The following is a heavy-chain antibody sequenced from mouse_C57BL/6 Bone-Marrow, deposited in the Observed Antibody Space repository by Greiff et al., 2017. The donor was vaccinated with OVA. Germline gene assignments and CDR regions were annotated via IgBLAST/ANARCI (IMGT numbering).Heavy chain of an antibody. CDR2: IFPGSGST. Sequence: QVQLQQSGPELVRPGASVKISCKAPGYTFTSHWMQWVRQRPGQGLEWIGEIFPGSGSTYYNEKFKSKATLTVDKSSSTAYMQLSSLTSEDSAVYYCARGSLLRYFDYWGQGTTLTVSS. D-gene: IGHD1-2*01. CDR1: GYTFTSHW. J-gene: IGHJ2*01. V-gene: IGHV1-56*01. CDR3: ARGSLLRYFDY.